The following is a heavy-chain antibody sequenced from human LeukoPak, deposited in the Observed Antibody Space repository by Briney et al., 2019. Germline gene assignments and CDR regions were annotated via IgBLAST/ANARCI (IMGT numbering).Heavy chain of an antibody. V-gene: IGHV1-69*13. CDR1: GGTFTSYA. D-gene: IGHD6-19*01. CDR2: IIPMFGTP. CDR3: VRFAHSSGWSNHFDF. J-gene: IGHJ4*02. Sequence: SVKVSCKASGGTFTSYAINWMRQAPGQGLEWMGGIIPMFGTPNYAQLFQGRITITADESTNTAYMELSSLRSEDTAVYYCVRFAHSSGWSNHFDFWGQGTLVTVSS.